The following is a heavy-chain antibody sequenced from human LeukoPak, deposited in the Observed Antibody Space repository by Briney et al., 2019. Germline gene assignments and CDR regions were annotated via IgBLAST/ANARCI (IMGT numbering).Heavy chain of an antibody. Sequence: PSETLSLTCTVSGGSISSYYWSRIRQPPGKGLEWIGYIYYSGSTNFNPSLKSRVTISVDTSKNQFSLKLSSVTAADTAVYYCARDLSVLTGYSYDVWGQGTLVTVSS. D-gene: IGHD5-18*01. V-gene: IGHV4-59*01. CDR3: ARDLSVLTGYSYDV. CDR2: IYYSGST. J-gene: IGHJ4*02. CDR1: GGSISSYY.